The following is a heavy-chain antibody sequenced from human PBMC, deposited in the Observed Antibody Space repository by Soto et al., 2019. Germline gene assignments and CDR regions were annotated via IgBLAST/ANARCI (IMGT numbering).Heavy chain of an antibody. J-gene: IGHJ6*02. CDR1: GGTFSSYA. D-gene: IGHD6-13*01. V-gene: IGHV1-69*13. CDR2: IIPIFGTA. Sequence: GASVKVSCKASGGTFSSYAISWVRQAPGQGLEWMGGIIPIFGTANYAQKFQGRVTITADESTSTAYMELSSLRSEDTAVYYCARDTSVIAAAGKYYYYGMDVWGQGTTVTVSS. CDR3: ARDTSVIAAAGKYYYYGMDV.